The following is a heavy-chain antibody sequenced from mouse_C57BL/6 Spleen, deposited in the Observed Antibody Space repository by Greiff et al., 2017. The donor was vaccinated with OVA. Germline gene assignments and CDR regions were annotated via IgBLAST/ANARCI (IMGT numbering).Heavy chain of an antibody. J-gene: IGHJ3*01. Sequence: QVQLQQPGAELVKPGASVKMSCKASGYTFTSYWITWVKQRPGQGLEWIGDIYPGSGSTNYNEKFKRKATLTVDTSSSTAYMQLSSRTSEDAAVYYGARGGGAYWGQGTLVTVSA. V-gene: IGHV1-55*01. CDR1: GYTFTSYW. CDR2: IYPGSGST. CDR3: ARGGGAY.